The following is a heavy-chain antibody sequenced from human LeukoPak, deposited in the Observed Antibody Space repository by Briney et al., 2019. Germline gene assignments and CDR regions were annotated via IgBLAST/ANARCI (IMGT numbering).Heavy chain of an antibody. D-gene: IGHD3-22*01. CDR2: ISAYNGNT. Sequence: ASVKVSCKASGYTFTSYGISWMRQAPGQGLEWMGWISAYNGNTNYAQRLQGRVTMTTDTSTSTAYMELRSLRFDDTGVYYCARDRAGVGEIKYYDSSGYPQNFDYWGQGTLVTVSS. CDR3: ARDRAGVGEIKYYDSSGYPQNFDY. CDR1: GYTFTSYG. J-gene: IGHJ4*02. V-gene: IGHV1-18*01.